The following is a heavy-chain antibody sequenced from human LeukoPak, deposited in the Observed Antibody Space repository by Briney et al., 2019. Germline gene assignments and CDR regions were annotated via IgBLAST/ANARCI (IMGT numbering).Heavy chain of an antibody. V-gene: IGHV4-59*01. CDR2: IYYSGST. J-gene: IGHJ4*02. CDR3: AREYCSGGSCHFDY. CDR1: GGSISSYY. Sequence: SETLSLTXTVSGGSISSYYWSWIRQPPGKGLEWIGYIYYSGSTNYNPSLKSRVTISVDTSKNQFSLKLSSVTAADTAVYYCAREYCSGGSCHFDYWGQGTLVTVSS. D-gene: IGHD2-15*01.